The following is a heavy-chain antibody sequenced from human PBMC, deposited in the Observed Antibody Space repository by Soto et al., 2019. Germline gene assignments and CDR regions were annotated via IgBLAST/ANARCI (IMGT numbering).Heavy chain of an antibody. CDR1: GYTFTIYG. CDR3: ARVDYYDSSGYYGY. CDR2: ISGYNVNT. V-gene: IGHV1-18*04. J-gene: IGHJ4*02. D-gene: IGHD3-22*01. Sequence: QVQLVQSGAEVKKPGASVKVSCKASGYTFTIYGISWVRQAPGEGLEWMGWISGYNVNTDYAQNLQDRVTLTTDASTSSEYMELRSLRSDDRAVYYCARVDYYDSSGYYGYWGQGTLITVSS.